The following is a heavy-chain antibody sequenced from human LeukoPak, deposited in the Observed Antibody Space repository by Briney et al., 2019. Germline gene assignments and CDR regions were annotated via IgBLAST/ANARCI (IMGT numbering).Heavy chain of an antibody. D-gene: IGHD2-8*01. CDR2: INPNSGGT. Sequence: GASVKVSCKASGYTFTSFGISWVRQAPGQGLEWMGWINPNSGGTNYAQKFQGRVTMTRDTSISTAYMELSRLRSDDTAVYYCARAGVRGYYYYYMDVWGKGTTVTVSS. CDR1: GYTFTSFG. V-gene: IGHV1-2*02. J-gene: IGHJ6*03. CDR3: ARAGVRGYYYYYMDV.